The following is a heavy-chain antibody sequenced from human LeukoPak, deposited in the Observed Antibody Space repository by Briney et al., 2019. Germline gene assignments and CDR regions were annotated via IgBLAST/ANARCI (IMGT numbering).Heavy chain of an antibody. D-gene: IGHD5-18*01. Sequence: ASVKVSCKASGYTFTSYDINWVRQATGQGLEWMGWMNPNSGNTGYAQKFQGRVTMTRNTSISTAYMELSSLRSVDTAVYYCARTPAGVDTAMAWGQGTLVTVSS. CDR1: GYTFTSYD. J-gene: IGHJ5*02. CDR2: MNPNSGNT. V-gene: IGHV1-8*01. CDR3: ARTPAGVDTAMA.